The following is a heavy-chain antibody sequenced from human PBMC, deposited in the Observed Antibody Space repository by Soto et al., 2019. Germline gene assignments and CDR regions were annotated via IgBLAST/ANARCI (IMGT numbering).Heavy chain of an antibody. V-gene: IGHV3-7*03. CDR2: VKEDGRDK. CDR1: GFSFSSYW. Sequence: EVQLLESGGGLVQPGGSLRLSCAASGFSFSSYWMTWFRQAPGKGLEWVANVKEDGRDKDYVATVKGRFTISRDNANKSVALEMSSLRVEDTAVYYCVRVYVFRGDFPPVTYFDFWGQGIQVTVSP. D-gene: IGHD3-10*02. J-gene: IGHJ4*02. CDR3: VRVYVFRGDFPPVTYFDF.